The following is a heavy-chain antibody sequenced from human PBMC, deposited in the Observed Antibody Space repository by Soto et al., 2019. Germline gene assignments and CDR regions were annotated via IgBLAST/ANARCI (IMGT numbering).Heavy chain of an antibody. V-gene: IGHV4-59*01. Sequence: SETLSLTCTVSGGSISSYYWSWIRQPPGKGLEWIGYIYYSGSTNYNPSLKSRVTISVDTSKNQFSLKLSSVTAADTAVYYCARETTGYLFDYWGQGTLVTVSS. D-gene: IGHD3-9*01. CDR2: IYYSGST. CDR1: GGSISSYY. CDR3: ARETTGYLFDY. J-gene: IGHJ4*02.